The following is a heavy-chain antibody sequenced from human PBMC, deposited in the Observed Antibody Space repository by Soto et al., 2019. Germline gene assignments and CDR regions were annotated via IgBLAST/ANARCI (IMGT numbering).Heavy chain of an antibody. CDR2: IVVGSGNT. D-gene: IGHD2-2*02. CDR1: GFTFTSSA. V-gene: IGHV1-58*01. Sequence: VKVSCKASGFTFTSSAVQWVRQARGQRLEWIGWIVVGSGNTNYAQKFQERVTITRDMSTSTAYMELSSLRSEDTAVYYCAAIPGGDIVVVPAAIRGAFDIWGQGTMVTVSS. CDR3: AAIPGGDIVVVPAAIRGAFDI. J-gene: IGHJ3*02.